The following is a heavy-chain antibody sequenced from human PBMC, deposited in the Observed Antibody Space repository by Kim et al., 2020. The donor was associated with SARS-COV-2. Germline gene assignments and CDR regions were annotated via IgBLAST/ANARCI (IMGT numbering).Heavy chain of an antibody. Sequence: YYADSVKGRFTISRDNSKNTLYLQMNSLRAEDTAVYYCAKLCSGGSCYIFGGQGTLVTVSS. V-gene: IGHV3-23*01. J-gene: IGHJ4*02. CDR3: AKLCSGGSCYIF. D-gene: IGHD2-15*01.